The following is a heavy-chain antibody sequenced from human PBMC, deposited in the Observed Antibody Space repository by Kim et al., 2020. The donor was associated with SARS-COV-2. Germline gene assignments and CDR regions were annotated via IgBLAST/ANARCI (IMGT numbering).Heavy chain of an antibody. CDR1: GGSISSSNW. CDR2: IYHSGST. V-gene: IGHV4-4*02. D-gene: IGHD3-10*01. Sequence: SETLSLTCAVSGGSISSSNWWSWVRQPPGKGLEWIGEIYHSGSTNYNPSLKSRVTISVDKSKNQFSLKLSSVTAADTAVYYCARGGSTMVRGDSFGWFDPWGQGTLVTVSS. J-gene: IGHJ5*02. CDR3: ARGGSTMVRGDSFGWFDP.